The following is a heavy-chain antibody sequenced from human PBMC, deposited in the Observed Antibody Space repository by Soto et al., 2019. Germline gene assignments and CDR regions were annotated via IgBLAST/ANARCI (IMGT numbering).Heavy chain of an antibody. CDR1: GGTFSSYA. D-gene: IGHD3-22*01. CDR2: IIPIFGTA. CDR3: ARDKVGYYDSSGYYRVSVPPDYYYGMDV. V-gene: IGHV1-69*01. Sequence: VQLVQSGAEVKKPGSSVKVSCKASGGTFSSYAISWVRQAPGQGLEWMGGIIPIFGTANYAQKFQGRVTITADESTSTAYMELRSLRSEDTAVYYCARDKVGYYDSSGYYRVSVPPDYYYGMDVWGQGTTVTVSS. J-gene: IGHJ6*02.